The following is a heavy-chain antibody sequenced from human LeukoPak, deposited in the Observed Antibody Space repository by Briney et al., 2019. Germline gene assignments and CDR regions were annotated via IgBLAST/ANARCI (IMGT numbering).Heavy chain of an antibody. D-gene: IGHD5-24*01. CDR3: ARVAEMATIVNYYMDV. CDR1: GFTFSSYS. CDR2: ISSSSSYI. V-gene: IGHV3-21*01. Sequence: GGSLRLSCAASGFTFSSYSMNWVCQAPGKGLEWVSSISSSSSYIYYADSVKGRFTISRDNAKNSLYLQMNSLRAEDTAVYYCARVAEMATIVNYYMDVWGKGTTVTISS. J-gene: IGHJ6*03.